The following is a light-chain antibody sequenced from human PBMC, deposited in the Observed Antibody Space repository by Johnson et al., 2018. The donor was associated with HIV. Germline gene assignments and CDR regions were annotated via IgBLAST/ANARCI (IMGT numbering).Light chain of an antibody. CDR1: SSNIGNNY. CDR3: GTWDSSLGAHYV. CDR2: EKN. J-gene: IGLJ1*01. V-gene: IGLV1-51*02. Sequence: QSVLTQPPSLSAAPGQTVTISCSGSSSNIGNNYVSWYQQLPGTAPKLLIYEKNKRPSGIPDRFSASKSGTSATLDITGLQPGDEADYYCGTWDSSLGAHYVFGSGTEVTVL.